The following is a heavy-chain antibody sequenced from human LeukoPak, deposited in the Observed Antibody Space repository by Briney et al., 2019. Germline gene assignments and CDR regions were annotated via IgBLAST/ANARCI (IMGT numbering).Heavy chain of an antibody. D-gene: IGHD6-13*01. V-gene: IGHV6-1*01. Sequence: SQTLSLTCAISGDSVSSNSAAWNWIRQSPPRGLEWLGRTYYRSKWYNDYAVSVKSRITINPDTSKNQFSLQLNSVTPEDTAVYYCAREEAAAGPRELWYFDLWGRGTLVTVSS. CDR1: GDSVSSNSAA. J-gene: IGHJ2*01. CDR2: TYYRSKWYN. CDR3: AREEAAAGPRELWYFDL.